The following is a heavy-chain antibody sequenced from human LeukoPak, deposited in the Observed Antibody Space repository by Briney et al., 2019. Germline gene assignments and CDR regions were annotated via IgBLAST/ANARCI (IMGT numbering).Heavy chain of an antibody. CDR1: GGTFSSYA. CDR2: IIPILGIA. V-gene: IGHV1-69*04. J-gene: IGHJ6*02. Sequence: SVKVSCKASGGTFSSYAISWVRQAPGQGLEWMGRIIPILGIANYAQKFQGRVTMTTDTSTSTAYMELRSLRSDDTAVYYCARHNNIAARRDYYYGMDVWGQGTTVTVSS. D-gene: IGHD6-6*01. CDR3: ARHNNIAARRDYYYGMDV.